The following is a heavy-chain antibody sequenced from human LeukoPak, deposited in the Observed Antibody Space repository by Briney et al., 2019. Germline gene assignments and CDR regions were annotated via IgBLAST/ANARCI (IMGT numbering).Heavy chain of an antibody. CDR3: AKALDYGGNSFDY. D-gene: IGHD4-23*01. V-gene: IGHV3-30*02. CDR1: GFTFSTFG. CDR2: ILYDGSNK. Sequence: GGSLRLSCAASGFTFSTFGMLWVRQAPGKGLEWVSFILYDGSNKYYADSVKGRFTISRDNSKNTLYLQMNSLRPEDTAVYYCAKALDYGGNSFDYWGMGTLVTVSS. J-gene: IGHJ4*02.